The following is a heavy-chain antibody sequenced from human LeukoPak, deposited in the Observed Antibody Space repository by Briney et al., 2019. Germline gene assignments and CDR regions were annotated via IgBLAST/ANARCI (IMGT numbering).Heavy chain of an antibody. CDR3: AKYRRYCSSTSCSRSYYYYYMDV. D-gene: IGHD2-2*01. Sequence: PSETLSLTCTVSGYSISTGYYWDWIRQPPGKGLEWVSAISGSGGSTYYADSVKGRFTISRDNSKNTLYLQMNSLRAEDTAVYYCAKYRRYCSSTSCSRSYYYYYMDVWGKGTTVTVSS. CDR1: GYSISTGYY. J-gene: IGHJ6*03. V-gene: IGHV3-23*01. CDR2: ISGSGGST.